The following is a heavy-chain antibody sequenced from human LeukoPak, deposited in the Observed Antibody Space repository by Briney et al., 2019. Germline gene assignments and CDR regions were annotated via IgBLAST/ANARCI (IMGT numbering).Heavy chain of an antibody. CDR1: GFSFSGHW. CDR2: IGPTGSTT. CDR3: TRVGYIDEGIDY. D-gene: IGHD5-24*01. J-gene: IGHJ4*02. Sequence: GGSLRLSCTASGFSFSGHWMHWARQLPGKGLVWVSRIGPTGSTTSYADSVKGRFTVSRDNAKNSLYLQMNSLRAEDTAIYYCTRVGYIDEGIDYWGQGTLVTVSS. V-gene: IGHV3-74*01.